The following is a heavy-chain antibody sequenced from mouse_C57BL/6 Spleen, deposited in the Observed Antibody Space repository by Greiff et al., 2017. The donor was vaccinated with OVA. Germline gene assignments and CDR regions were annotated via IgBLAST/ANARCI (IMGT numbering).Heavy chain of an antibody. CDR3: AMDYGSSKYYFDY. Sequence: QVQLQQSGAELVRPGASVKLSCKASGYTFTSYGISWVKQRTGQGLEWIGEIYPRSGNTYYNEKFKGKATLTADKSYSTAYMELRSLTSEDSAVYFWAMDYGSSKYYFDYWGQGTTLTVSS. J-gene: IGHJ2*01. CDR2: IYPRSGNT. CDR1: GYTFTSYG. D-gene: IGHD1-1*01. V-gene: IGHV1-81*01.